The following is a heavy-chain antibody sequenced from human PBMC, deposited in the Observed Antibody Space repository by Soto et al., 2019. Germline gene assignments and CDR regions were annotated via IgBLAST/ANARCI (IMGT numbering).Heavy chain of an antibody. CDR1: GGTFSSYT. V-gene: IGHV1-69*08. CDR3: ARDRNDYGDYVRTVDFDC. J-gene: IGHJ4*02. D-gene: IGHD4-17*01. CDR2: IIPILGIA. Sequence: QVQLVQSGAEVKKPGSSVKVSCKASGGTFSSYTISWVRQAPGQGLEWMGRIIPILGIANYAQKFQGRVTITADKSTSTAYMELSSLRSEDTAVYYCARDRNDYGDYVRTVDFDCWGQGTLVTVSS.